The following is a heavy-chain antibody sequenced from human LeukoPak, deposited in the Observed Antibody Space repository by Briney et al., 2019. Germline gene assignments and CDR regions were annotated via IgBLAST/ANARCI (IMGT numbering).Heavy chain of an antibody. CDR1: GDSVSSNSAA. CDR2: TYYRSKWYN. V-gene: IGHV6-1*01. CDR3: ARLGGSGSFGGYYYYMDV. Sequence: SQTLSLTCALSGDSVSSNSAAWNWIRQSPSRGLEWLGRTYYRSKWYNDYAVSVKSRITINPDTSKNQFSLQLNSVTPEDTAVYYCARLGGSGSFGGYYYYMDVWGKGTTVTVSS. J-gene: IGHJ6*03. D-gene: IGHD3-22*01.